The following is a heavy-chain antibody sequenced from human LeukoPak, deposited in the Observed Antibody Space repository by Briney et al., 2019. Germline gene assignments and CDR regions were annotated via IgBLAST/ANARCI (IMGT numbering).Heavy chain of an antibody. Sequence: GGSLRLSCAASGFTFSGSAMSWVRQAPGKGLEWVANIKQDGSEKYYVDSVKGRFTISRDNAKNSLYLQMNSLRAEDTAVYYCARSGPIDCWGQGTLVTVSS. CDR1: GFTFSGSA. D-gene: IGHD3-3*01. J-gene: IGHJ4*02. CDR3: ARSGPIDC. V-gene: IGHV3-7*01. CDR2: IKQDGSEK.